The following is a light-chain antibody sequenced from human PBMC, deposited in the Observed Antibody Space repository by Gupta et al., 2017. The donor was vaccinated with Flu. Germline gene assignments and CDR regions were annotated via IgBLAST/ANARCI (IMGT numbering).Light chain of an antibody. J-gene: IGLJ2*01. CDR2: ISD. CDR1: SSNIGSKP. CDR3: SAWADRMNGLVV. Sequence: VTISCSGGSSNIGSKPVNWYQQRPGQAQKLLIVISDQRPSGVPSRFSFSNSGTSASPAISGLQSEDEAEYDCSAWADRMNGLVVFGGGTKLTVL. V-gene: IGLV1-44*01.